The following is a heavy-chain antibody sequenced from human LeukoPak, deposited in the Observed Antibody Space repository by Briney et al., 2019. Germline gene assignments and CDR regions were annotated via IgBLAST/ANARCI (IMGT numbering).Heavy chain of an antibody. D-gene: IGHD4-17*01. J-gene: IGHJ3*02. CDR1: GFSFTKAW. CDR2: IKSRNDGGTT. CDR3: TILNLATTRIDAFNM. Sequence: QPGGSLRLSCAASGFSFTKAWMSWVRQAPGKGLEWVGRIKSRNDGGTTDHAAPMKDRFTISRDDSQSTLHLQMNSLKTEDTAVYYCTILNLATTRIDAFNMWGQGTMVAVSS. V-gene: IGHV3-15*01.